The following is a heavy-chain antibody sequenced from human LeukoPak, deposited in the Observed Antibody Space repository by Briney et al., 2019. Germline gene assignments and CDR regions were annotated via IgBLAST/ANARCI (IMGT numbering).Heavy chain of an antibody. CDR2: IHSSGST. D-gene: IGHD1-1*01. CDR3: ARRGGNTWSVAY. V-gene: IGHV4-39*01. CDR1: GASVSIGSFY. J-gene: IGHJ4*02. Sequence: KPSETLSLTCTVSGASVSIGSFYWGWIRQPPGKGLEWIGNIHSSGSTSYNASLKSRVTISVDTSKNQFSLRLDSVTAADTAVNYCARRGGNTWSVAYWGQGTLVTVSS.